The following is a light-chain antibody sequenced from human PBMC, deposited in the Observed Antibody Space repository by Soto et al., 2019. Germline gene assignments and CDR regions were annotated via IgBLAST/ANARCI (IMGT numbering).Light chain of an antibody. J-gene: IGKJ1*01. CDR2: AAS. Sequence: EIVMTQSPATLSVSPGERATLSCRASQGVTIDLAWYQQKPGKAPRRLIYAASTRATVIPVRFSGSASGTEFTLTISGLQSEDFTIYYCQQYNNWPRTFGEGTKVDIK. V-gene: IGKV3-15*01. CDR3: QQYNNWPRT. CDR1: QGVTID.